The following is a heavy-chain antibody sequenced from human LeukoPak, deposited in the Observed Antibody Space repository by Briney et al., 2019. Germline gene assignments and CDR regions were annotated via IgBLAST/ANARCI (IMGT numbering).Heavy chain of an antibody. D-gene: IGHD1-14*01. CDR3: ARGTNLYFDY. CDR2: IYSGGST. CDR1: GFTVSSDY. Sequence: GGSLRLSCAASGFTVSSDYMSWVRQAPGKGLEWVSVIYSGGSTYYADSVKGRFTISRDNSKNTLHLQMNSLRAEDTAVYYCARGTNLYFDYWGQGTLVTVSS. J-gene: IGHJ4*02. V-gene: IGHV3-53*01.